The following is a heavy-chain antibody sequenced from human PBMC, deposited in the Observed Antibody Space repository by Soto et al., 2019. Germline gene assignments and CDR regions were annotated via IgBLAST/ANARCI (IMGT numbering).Heavy chain of an antibody. CDR1: GFTFTSSA. V-gene: IGHV1-58*01. CDR2: IVVGSGNT. J-gene: IGHJ4*02. CDR3: AALRVTYSSGWYDVDY. Sequence: SVKVSCKASGFTFTSSAVRWVRQARGQRLEWIGWIVVGSGNTNYAQKFQERVTITRDMSTSTAYMELSSLRSEDTAVYYCAALRVTYSSGWYDVDYWGQGTLVTVSS. D-gene: IGHD6-19*01.